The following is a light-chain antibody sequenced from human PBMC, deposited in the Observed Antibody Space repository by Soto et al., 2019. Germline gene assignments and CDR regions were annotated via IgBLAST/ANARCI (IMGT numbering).Light chain of an antibody. V-gene: IGKV1-33*01. CDR3: QQYYNLPLEFT. CDR1: QAISNY. CDR2: DAS. Sequence: DIQMTQSPSSLSASVGDRVTITCQASQAISNYLNWYQQKPGKAPKLLIYDASNLETGVPSRFSGSGSGTDLTFTISSLQPDDIATYYCQQYYNLPLEFTFGPGTKVDIK. J-gene: IGKJ3*01.